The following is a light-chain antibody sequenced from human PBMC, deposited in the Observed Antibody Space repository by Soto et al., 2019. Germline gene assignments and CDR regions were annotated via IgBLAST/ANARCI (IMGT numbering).Light chain of an antibody. CDR1: NSDVGGYNY. V-gene: IGLV2-11*01. CDR2: GVS. Sequence: QSVLTQPRSVSGSPGQSVTISCTGTNSDVGGYNYVSWYQQYPGKAPKLMISGVSERPSGVPDRFSGSKSGNTASLTISWLQAEDEADYYCCSYVDTDTWVFGGGTKVTVL. CDR3: CSYVDTDTWV. J-gene: IGLJ3*02.